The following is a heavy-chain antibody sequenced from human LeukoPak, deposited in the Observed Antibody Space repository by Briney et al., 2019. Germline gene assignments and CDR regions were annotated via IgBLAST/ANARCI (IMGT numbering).Heavy chain of an antibody. V-gene: IGHV3-30-3*01. D-gene: IGHD3-9*01. J-gene: IGHJ4*02. CDR3: ARVGGGNYDILTGYFAFDY. Sequence: PGGSLRLSCAASGFTFSSYAMHWVRQAPGKGLEWVAVISYDGGNKYYADSVKGRFTISRDNSKNTLYLQMNSLRAEDTAVYYCARVGGGNYDILTGYFAFDYWGQGTLVTVSS. CDR2: ISYDGGNK. CDR1: GFTFSSYA.